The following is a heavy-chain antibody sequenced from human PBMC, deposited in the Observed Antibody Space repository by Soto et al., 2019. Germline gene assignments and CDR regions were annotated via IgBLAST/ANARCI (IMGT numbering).Heavy chain of an antibody. Sequence: QVQLQQSGPGLVKPSQTLSLTCAISGDSVSSNSAAWNWIRQSPSRGLEWLGRTYYRSKWYNDYAVSVKSRITINPATSKNQCSLQLNSVTPEYTAVYYCARVGYCSSTSCYAPCDYWGQGTLVTVSS. CDR3: ARVGYCSSTSCYAPCDY. V-gene: IGHV6-1*01. CDR2: TYYRSKWYN. D-gene: IGHD2-2*03. J-gene: IGHJ4*02. CDR1: GDSVSSNSAA.